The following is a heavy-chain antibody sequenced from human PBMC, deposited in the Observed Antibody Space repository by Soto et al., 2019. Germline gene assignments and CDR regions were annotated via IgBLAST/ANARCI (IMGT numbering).Heavy chain of an antibody. V-gene: IGHV4-61*01. D-gene: IGHD6-19*01. Sequence: QAQLQESGPGLVKPSETLSLTCTVSGGSVSSGRFYWSWIRQPPGKGLEWIGYIYYSGSTKYNSSLRSRVTISVDTSKNQFSLKLTSVTAADTAVYYCARSGSGSGWLGGQGTLVTVSS. J-gene: IGHJ4*02. CDR3: ARSGSGSGWL. CDR2: IYYSGST. CDR1: GGSVSSGRFY.